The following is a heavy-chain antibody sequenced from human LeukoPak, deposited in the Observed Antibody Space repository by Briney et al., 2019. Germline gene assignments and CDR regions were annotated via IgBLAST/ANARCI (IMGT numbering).Heavy chain of an antibody. V-gene: IGHV4-39*01. Sequence: ASETLSLTCTVSGGPISSSSYYWAWIRQPPGKGLEWIGSIYYSGSTDYNPSLKSRVTISVDTSKNQFSLKLSSVTAADTAVYYCARHARETGDFDYWGQGTLVTVSS. J-gene: IGHJ4*02. D-gene: IGHD7-27*01. CDR2: IYYSGST. CDR3: ARHARETGDFDY. CDR1: GGPISSSSYY.